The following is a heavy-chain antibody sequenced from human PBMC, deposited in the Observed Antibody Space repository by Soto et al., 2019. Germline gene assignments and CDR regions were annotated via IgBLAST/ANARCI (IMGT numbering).Heavy chain of an antibody. CDR1: GGSFSGYY. CDR3: ARGECSSNYCFTRWALDI. CDR2: INHSGST. D-gene: IGHD2-2*01. V-gene: IGHV4-34*01. J-gene: IGHJ3*02. Sequence: PSETLSLTCAVYGGSFSGYYWTWIRQTPGKGLEWIGEINHSGSTNYKPSLKSRVSISADTSKKQFSLNLTSVTAADTAVYYCARGECSSNYCFTRWALDIWGQGTVGTV.